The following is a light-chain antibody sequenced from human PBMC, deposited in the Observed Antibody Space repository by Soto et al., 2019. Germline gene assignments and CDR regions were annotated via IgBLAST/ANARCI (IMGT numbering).Light chain of an antibody. CDR2: EGS. V-gene: IGLV2-23*01. CDR3: CSYAGSSTWV. CDR1: SSDVGSYNF. J-gene: IGLJ1*01. Sequence: QSALTPPASVSGSPGQAITISCTGTSSDVGSYNFVSWYQQHPGKAPKVMIYEGSKRPSGVSNRFSGSKSGNTASLTISGLQAEDEADYYCCSYAGSSTWVFGTGTKLTVL.